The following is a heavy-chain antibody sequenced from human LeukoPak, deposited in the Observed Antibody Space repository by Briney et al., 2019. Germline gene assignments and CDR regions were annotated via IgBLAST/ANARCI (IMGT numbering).Heavy chain of an antibody. Sequence: SETLSLTCTVSGGSISSYYWGWIRQPPGKGLEWIGSIYYSGSTYYNPSLKSRVTISVDTSKNQFSLKLSSVTAADTAVYYCARDLKYYYGSGSYYKDDAFDIWGQGTMVTVSS. CDR1: GGSISSYY. D-gene: IGHD3-10*01. CDR2: IYYSGST. J-gene: IGHJ3*02. V-gene: IGHV4-39*07. CDR3: ARDLKYYYGSGSYYKDDAFDI.